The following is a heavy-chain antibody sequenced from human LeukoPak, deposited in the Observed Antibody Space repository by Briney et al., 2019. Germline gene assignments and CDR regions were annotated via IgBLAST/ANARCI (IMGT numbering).Heavy chain of an antibody. CDR1: GFTFSNFG. Sequence: PGGSLRLSCAASGFTFSNFGINWVRQAPGKGLEWVSSISSSSSYISYADSVKGRFTISRDNAKNSLDLQMNSLRAEDTAVYYCAIDRYSSGWYTFHYWGQGTLVTVSS. D-gene: IGHD6-19*01. V-gene: IGHV3-21*01. J-gene: IGHJ4*02. CDR3: AIDRYSSGWYTFHY. CDR2: ISSSSSYI.